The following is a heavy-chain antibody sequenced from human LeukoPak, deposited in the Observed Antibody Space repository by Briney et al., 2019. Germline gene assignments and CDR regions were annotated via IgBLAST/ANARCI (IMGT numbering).Heavy chain of an antibody. D-gene: IGHD6-6*01. J-gene: IGHJ4*02. Sequence: PGGSLRLSCAASGFTFSSYEMNWVRQAPGEGLEWVSYISSSGYSIYYADSVKGRFSISRDNAKNSLYLQMNSLRAEDTAVYYCARKYSSSSGQCFDHWGQGTLVTVSS. CDR3: ARKYSSSSGQCFDH. V-gene: IGHV3-48*03. CDR1: GFTFSSYE. CDR2: ISSSGYSI.